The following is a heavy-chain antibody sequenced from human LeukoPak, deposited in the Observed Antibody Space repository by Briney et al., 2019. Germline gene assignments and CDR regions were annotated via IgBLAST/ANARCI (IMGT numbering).Heavy chain of an antibody. V-gene: IGHV4-39*01. J-gene: IGHJ4*02. CDR3: ARLLTGYDY. Sequence: SETLSLTCTVSGGSISSSSYYWGWIRQPPGKGLEWIGSIYYSGSTYYNPSLKSRVTISVDTSKNQFSLKLSSVTAADTAVYYCARLLTGYDYWGQGTLVTVSS. CDR1: GGSISSSSYY. CDR2: IYYSGST. D-gene: IGHD7-27*01.